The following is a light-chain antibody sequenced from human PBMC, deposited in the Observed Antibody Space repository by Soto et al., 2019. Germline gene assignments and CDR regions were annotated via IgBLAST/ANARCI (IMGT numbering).Light chain of an antibody. CDR1: SSNVGGYND. Sequence: QSALTQPASVSGSPGQSITISCTGTSSNVGGYNDVSWYQQHPGKAHKLMIYEVRNRPSVVSHRFSGSKSGNTASLTISGLQAEDEADYYCSSCRSSSTYVFGTGTKLTVL. V-gene: IGLV2-14*01. CDR2: EVR. J-gene: IGLJ1*01. CDR3: SSCRSSSTYV.